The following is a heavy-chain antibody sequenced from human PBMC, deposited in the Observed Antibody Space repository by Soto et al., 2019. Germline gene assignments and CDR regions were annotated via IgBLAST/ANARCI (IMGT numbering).Heavy chain of an antibody. D-gene: IGHD7-27*01. CDR2: IYYSGST. CDR1: VGSISSYY. Sequence: QVQLQESGPGLVKPSETLSLTCTVSVGSISSYYWSWIRQPPGKGLEWIGYIYYSGSTNYNPSLKSRVTISADTSKNQFSLTLSSVTAADTAVYYCAGGWGGYFRHWGQGTLVTVSS. CDR3: AGGWGGYFRH. V-gene: IGHV4-59*01. J-gene: IGHJ1*01.